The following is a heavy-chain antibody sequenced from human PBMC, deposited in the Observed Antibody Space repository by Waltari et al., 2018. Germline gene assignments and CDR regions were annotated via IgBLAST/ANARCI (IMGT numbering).Heavy chain of an antibody. CDR2: ITGGGGAT. V-gene: IGHV3-23*01. D-gene: IGHD6-19*01. CDR3: AGDSSGYYAFDF. CDR1: GFTFSTFA. J-gene: IGHJ4*02. Sequence: EVQLLESGGDLVQQWGSLRLSCSGSGFTFSTFAMGWVRQPPGKGLEWVSTITGGGGATYYSDSVKGRFTTSRDNSKNTLYLQMNTLRPEDTAIYFCAGDSSGYYAFDFWGRGTLVAVSS.